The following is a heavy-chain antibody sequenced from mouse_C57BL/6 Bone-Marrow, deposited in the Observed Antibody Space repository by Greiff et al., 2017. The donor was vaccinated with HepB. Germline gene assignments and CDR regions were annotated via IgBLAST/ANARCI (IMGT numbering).Heavy chain of an antibody. CDR1: GYTFTSYW. Sequence: VQLQQPGAELVMPGASVKLSCKASGYTFTSYWMHWVKQRPGQGLEWIGEIDPSDSYTNYNQKFQGKSTLTVDKSSSTAYMQLSSLTSEDSAVYYCARGDGYYGAMDYWGQGTSVTVSS. J-gene: IGHJ4*01. V-gene: IGHV1-69*01. CDR2: IDPSDSYT. D-gene: IGHD2-3*01. CDR3: ARGDGYYGAMDY.